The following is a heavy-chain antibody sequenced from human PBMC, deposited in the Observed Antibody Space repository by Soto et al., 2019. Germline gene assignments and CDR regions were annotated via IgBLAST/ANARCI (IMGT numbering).Heavy chain of an antibody. V-gene: IGHV3-30-3*01. J-gene: IGHJ6*01. CDR1: GFTFSSYA. CDR3: ARAEDEWISTSCFAGDYYSYYDMDV. Sequence: QVQLVESGGGVVQPGRSLRLSCAASGFTFSSYAMHWVRQAPGKGLEWVAVISYDGSNKYYADSVKGRFTISRDNSKNMLYLQINSLRAEDTAVYYCARAEDEWISTSCFAGDYYSYYDMDVWGQGTTVTVSS. CDR2: ISYDGSNK. D-gene: IGHD2-2*01.